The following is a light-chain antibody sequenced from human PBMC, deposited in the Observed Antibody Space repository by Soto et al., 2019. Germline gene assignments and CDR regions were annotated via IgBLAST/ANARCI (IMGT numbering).Light chain of an antibody. CDR2: DVS. CDR1: SSDVGGYNY. Sequence: QSALTQPRSVSGSPGQSVTISCTGTSSDVGGYNYVSWYQQHPGKAPKLMIYDVSKRPSGVPDRLSGSKSGNTASLTISGLQAEDEADYYCCSYAGSYSNWVFGGGTKVTVL. V-gene: IGLV2-11*01. CDR3: CSYAGSYSNWV. J-gene: IGLJ3*02.